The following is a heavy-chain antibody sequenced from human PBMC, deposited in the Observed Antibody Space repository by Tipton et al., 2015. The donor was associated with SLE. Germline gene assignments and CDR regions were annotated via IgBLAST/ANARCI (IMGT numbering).Heavy chain of an antibody. Sequence: SLRLSCAASGFTVSTNYMSWVRQAPGKGLEWVSLIYSGETTYYADSVKGRFTISRDNSKNTLYVQMNSLRAEDTAVYYCAKVGVSGSYSPQAFDIWGQGTMVTVSS. CDR1: GFTVSTNY. D-gene: IGHD1-26*01. CDR3: AKVGVSGSYSPQAFDI. CDR2: IYSGETT. V-gene: IGHV3-53*01. J-gene: IGHJ3*02.